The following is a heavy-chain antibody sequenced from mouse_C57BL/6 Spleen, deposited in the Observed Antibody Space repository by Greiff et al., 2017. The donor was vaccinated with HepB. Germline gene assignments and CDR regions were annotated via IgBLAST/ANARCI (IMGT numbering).Heavy chain of an antibody. CDR2: IDPSDSET. J-gene: IGHJ4*01. CDR1: GYTFTSYW. CDR3: ARSSLYYGNSDYYAMDY. D-gene: IGHD2-1*01. Sequence: QVQLQQPGAELVRPGSSVKLSCKASGYTFTSYWMHWVKQRPIQGLEWIGNIDPSDSETHYNQKFKDKATLTVDKSSSTAYMQLSSLTSEDSAVYYCARSSLYYGNSDYYAMDYWGQGTSVTVSS. V-gene: IGHV1-52*01.